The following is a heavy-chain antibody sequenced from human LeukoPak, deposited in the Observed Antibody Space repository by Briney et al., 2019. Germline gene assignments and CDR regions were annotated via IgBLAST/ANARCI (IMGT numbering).Heavy chain of an antibody. CDR3: AKDPDAYSPRFTNYYFDL. D-gene: IGHD2-8*01. Sequence: PGVSLRLSCAASGFIFSKYIIHWVSAAPGKGLESGAYIRLEGYYKFYADCVNGRFTISRDKFKNTHYMQMNSLRTEDSAVYYCAKDPDAYSPRFTNYYFDLWGQGTLVAVSA. J-gene: IGHJ4*02. CDR1: GFIFSKYI. CDR2: IRLEGYYK. V-gene: IGHV3-30*02.